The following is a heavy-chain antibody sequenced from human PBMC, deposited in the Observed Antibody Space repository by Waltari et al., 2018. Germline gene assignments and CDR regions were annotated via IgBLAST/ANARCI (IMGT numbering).Heavy chain of an antibody. J-gene: IGHJ4*02. CDR1: GDPMSGTDL. Sequence: QLQESGPGLVEPSGTLSLSCAVSGDPMSGTDLWNWVRQPPGKGLEWIGQVHGSGRTNYNPSFASRVTVSVDRSTNNFALRMTSATAADTALYYCARDRGRGLYLDTWGQGTLVTVSP. CDR3: ARDRGRGLYLDT. V-gene: IGHV4-4*02. CDR2: VHGSGRT. D-gene: IGHD2-15*01.